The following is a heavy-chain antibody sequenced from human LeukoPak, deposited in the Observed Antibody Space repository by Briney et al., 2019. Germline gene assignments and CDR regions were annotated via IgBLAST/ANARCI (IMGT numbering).Heavy chain of an antibody. CDR1: GYTFTSYD. Sequence: ASVKVSCKASGYTFTSYDINWVRQATGQGLEWMGWMNPNSGNTGYAQKFQGRVIMTRNTSISTAYMELSSLRSEDTAVYYCARAHCSSTSCSHYYYYGMDVWGQGTTVTVSS. D-gene: IGHD2-2*01. CDR2: MNPNSGNT. V-gene: IGHV1-8*01. CDR3: ARAHCSSTSCSHYYYYGMDV. J-gene: IGHJ6*02.